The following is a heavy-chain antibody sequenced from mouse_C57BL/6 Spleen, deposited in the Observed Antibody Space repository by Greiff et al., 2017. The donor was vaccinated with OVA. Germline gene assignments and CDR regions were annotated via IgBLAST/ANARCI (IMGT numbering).Heavy chain of an antibody. D-gene: IGHD3-3*01. CDR1: GYTFTDYY. J-gene: IGHJ3*01. CDR3: ARKGLGAWFAY. CDR2: INPNNGGT. V-gene: IGHV1-26*01. Sequence: EVQLQQSGPELVKPGASVKISCKASGYTFTDYYMNWVKQSHGKSLEWIGDINPNNGGTSYNQKFKGKATLTVDKSSSTAYMELRSLTSEDSAVYYCARKGLGAWFAYWGQGTLATVSA.